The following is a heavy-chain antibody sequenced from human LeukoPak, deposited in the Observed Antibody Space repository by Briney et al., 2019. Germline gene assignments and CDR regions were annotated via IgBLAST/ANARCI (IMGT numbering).Heavy chain of an antibody. D-gene: IGHD1-26*01. CDR1: GFTFSSYA. V-gene: IGHV3-30*04. J-gene: IGHJ4*02. CDR3: ARDGLQWELFLDY. Sequence: GGSLRLSCAASGFTFSSYAMHWVRQAPGKGLEWVAVISYDGSSKYYADSVKGRFTISRDNSKNTLYLQMNSLRAEDTAFYYCARDGLQWELFLDYWGQGTLVTVSS. CDR2: ISYDGSSK.